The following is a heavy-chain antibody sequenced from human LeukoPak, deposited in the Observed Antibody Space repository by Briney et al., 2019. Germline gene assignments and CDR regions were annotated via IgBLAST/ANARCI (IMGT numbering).Heavy chain of an antibody. CDR3: ARDPDISGWFGYDY. CDR2: TYYRSKWYN. J-gene: IGHJ4*02. Sequence: SQTLSLTCAISGDRVPTNSAAWNWIRQSPSRGLEWLGRTYYRSKWYNDYAVSVKSRVTINPDTSKNQFSLQLNSVTPEDTAVYYCARDPDISGWFGYDYWGQGTLVTVSS. V-gene: IGHV6-1*01. CDR1: GDRVPTNSAA. D-gene: IGHD6-19*01.